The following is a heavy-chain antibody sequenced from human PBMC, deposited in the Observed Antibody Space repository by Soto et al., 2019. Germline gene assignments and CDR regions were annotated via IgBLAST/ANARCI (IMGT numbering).Heavy chain of an antibody. CDR1: GGTFRSYA. CDR2: SIPIFGTA. J-gene: IGHJ6*02. CDR3: ARESRDYDFLTTSYYYGMDV. D-gene: IGHD3-9*01. V-gene: IGHV1-69*01. Sequence: QVQLVQSAAEVKKPRSSVKVAGTASGGTFRSYAISWVRQAPGLGLAWLGGSIPIFGTANYAQKFQGRVTTAADESTSTAYREMSRLRSEGKAVYYCARESRDYDFLTTSYYYGMDVWGQGTTVTVSS.